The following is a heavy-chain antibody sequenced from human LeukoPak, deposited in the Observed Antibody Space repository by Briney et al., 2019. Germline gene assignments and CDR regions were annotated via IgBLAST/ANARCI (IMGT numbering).Heavy chain of an antibody. Sequence: GASVTVSCRASGYTFHSYDIHWVRQATGQGLEWMGWMNPSSGGTALAPKFQGRLTMTRKTSMSTAYMVRSSLNSEDTAVYYCARVDPLGISLRLDSWGQGTLGAVSS. CDR2: MNPSSGGT. D-gene: IGHD3-16*02. V-gene: IGHV1-8*01. CDR1: GYTFHSYD. CDR3: ARVDPLGISLRLDS. J-gene: IGHJ4*02.